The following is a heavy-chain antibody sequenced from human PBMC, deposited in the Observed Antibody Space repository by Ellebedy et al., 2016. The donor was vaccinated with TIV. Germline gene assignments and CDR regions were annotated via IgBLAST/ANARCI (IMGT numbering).Heavy chain of an antibody. CDR3: ARRLHYGDWYFDL. D-gene: IGHD4-17*01. CDR1: GGSIGRYF. J-gene: IGHJ2*01. V-gene: IGHV4-59*01. CDR2: TYYSGST. Sequence: MPGGSLRLSCIVSGGSIGRYFWNRIRQPPGKGLEWLGYTYYSGSTTYNPSLKSRVTMPVDTSKNQFSLKLSSVTAADTAVYYCARRLHYGDWYFDLWGRGTLVTVSS.